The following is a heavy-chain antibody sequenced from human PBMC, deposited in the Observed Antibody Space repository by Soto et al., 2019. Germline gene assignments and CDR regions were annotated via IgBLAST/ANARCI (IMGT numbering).Heavy chain of an antibody. CDR3: ALNRDYYDSSGFPPGFDY. CDR1: GGTFSSYA. Sequence: QVQLVQSGAEVKKPGSSVKVSCKASGGTFSSYAISWVRQAPGQGLEWMGGIIPIFGTANYAQKFQGTVTITADESTSTASMELSSLRSEDTAVYYCALNRDYYDSSGFPPGFDYWGQGTLVTVSS. V-gene: IGHV1-69*01. D-gene: IGHD3-22*01. CDR2: IIPIFGTA. J-gene: IGHJ4*02.